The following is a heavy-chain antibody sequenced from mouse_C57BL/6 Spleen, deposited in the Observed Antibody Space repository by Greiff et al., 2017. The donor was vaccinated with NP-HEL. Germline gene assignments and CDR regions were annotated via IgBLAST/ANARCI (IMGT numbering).Heavy chain of an antibody. J-gene: IGHJ4*01. CDR3: ARHDTTVVATRAMDY. CDR1: GFTFSSYG. Sequence: EVNVVESGGDLVKPGGSLKLSCAASGFTFSSYGMSWVRQTPDKRLEWVATISSGGSYTYYPDSVKGRFTISRDNAKNTLYLQMSSLKSEDTAMYYCARHDTTVVATRAMDYWGQGTSVTVSS. CDR2: ISSGGSYT. D-gene: IGHD1-1*01. V-gene: IGHV5-6*01.